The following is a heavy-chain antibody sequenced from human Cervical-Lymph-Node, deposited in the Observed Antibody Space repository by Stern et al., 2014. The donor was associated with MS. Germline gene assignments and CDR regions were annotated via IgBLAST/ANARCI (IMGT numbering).Heavy chain of an antibody. D-gene: IGHD5-12*01. CDR3: AKGPYPGMVATVYFDS. CDR1: GFTFDDYS. CDR2: ISWNSGSR. Sequence: EVQLEESGGGLIQPGRSLRLSCAASGFTFDDYSLHWVRQVPGKGLEWISSISWNSGSRNYADSVKGRFTISRDNAKKSLYLQMNNLRPEDTALYYCAKGPYPGMVATVYFDSWGQGTQVTVSS. J-gene: IGHJ4*02. V-gene: IGHV3-9*01.